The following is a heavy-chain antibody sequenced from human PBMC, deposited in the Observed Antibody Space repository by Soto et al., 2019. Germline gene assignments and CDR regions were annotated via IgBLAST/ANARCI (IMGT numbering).Heavy chain of an antibody. CDR3: TKPRSSLQWPPFDP. CDR1: GFTFSSYC. Sequence: GGSLRLSCITSGFTFSSYCMHWVRQAPGKGPEWVAFISNDGSKTDYADSVKGRFTVSRDNPKNTLFLQMNSLRGEDTAVYYYTKPRSSLQWPPFDPWGHGTLVTVSS. V-gene: IGHV3-30*02. CDR2: ISNDGSKT. J-gene: IGHJ5*02. D-gene: IGHD6-19*01.